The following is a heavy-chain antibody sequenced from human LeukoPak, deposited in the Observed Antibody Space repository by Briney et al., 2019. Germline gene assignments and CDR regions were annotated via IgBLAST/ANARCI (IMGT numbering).Heavy chain of an antibody. CDR2: ISSSSTI. V-gene: IGHV3-48*01. CDR1: GFTFSSYS. J-gene: IGHJ4*02. Sequence: AGGSLRLSCAASGFTFSSYSMNWVRQAPGKGLEWVSYISSSSTIYYADSVKGRFTISRDNAKNSLYLQMNSLRAEDTAVYYCGRDYYPYDSSAYPPFDYWGQGTLVTVSS. D-gene: IGHD3-22*01. CDR3: GRDYYPYDSSAYPPFDY.